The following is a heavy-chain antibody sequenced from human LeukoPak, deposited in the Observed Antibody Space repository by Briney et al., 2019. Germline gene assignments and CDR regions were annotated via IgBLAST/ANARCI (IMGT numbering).Heavy chain of an antibody. CDR3: ARESGSYFFDDYYFDY. CDR1: GYTFTSYG. V-gene: IGHV1-2*02. J-gene: IGHJ4*02. Sequence: ASVKVSCKASGYTFTSYGISWVRQAPGQGLEWMGWINPNSGGTNYAQKFQGRVTMTRDTSISTAYMELSRLRSDDTAVYYCARESGSYFFDDYYFDYWGQGTLVTVSS. CDR2: INPNSGGT. D-gene: IGHD1-26*01.